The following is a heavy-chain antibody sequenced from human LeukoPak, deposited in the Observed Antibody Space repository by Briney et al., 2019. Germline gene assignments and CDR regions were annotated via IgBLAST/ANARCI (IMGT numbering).Heavy chain of an antibody. Sequence: SETLSLTCTVSGGSISSYYWSWIRQPPGKGLEWIGYIYCSGSTNYNPSLKSRVTISVDTSKNQFSLKLSSVTAADTAVYYCARSSAARGGGFDYWGQGTLVTVSS. V-gene: IGHV4-59*01. J-gene: IGHJ4*02. CDR3: ARSSAARGGGFDY. CDR2: IYCSGST. CDR1: GGSISSYY. D-gene: IGHD6-6*01.